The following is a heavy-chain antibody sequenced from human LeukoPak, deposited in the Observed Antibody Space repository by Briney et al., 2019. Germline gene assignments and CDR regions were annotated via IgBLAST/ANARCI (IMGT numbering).Heavy chain of an antibody. CDR3: ARSHCTSTACSPAGAY. Sequence: GESLKISCQGSGYIFTNYWIGWVRQMPGKGLEWMGIIYPGGSDTRYSPSFQGQVTISADKSINTAYLQWSSLKASDTAMYYCARSHCTSTACSPAGAYWGQGTLVTVSS. D-gene: IGHD2-2*01. CDR2: IYPGGSDT. CDR1: GYIFTNYW. J-gene: IGHJ4*02. V-gene: IGHV5-51*01.